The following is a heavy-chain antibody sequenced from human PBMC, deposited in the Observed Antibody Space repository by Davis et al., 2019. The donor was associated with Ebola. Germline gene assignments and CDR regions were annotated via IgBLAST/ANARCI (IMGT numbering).Heavy chain of an antibody. D-gene: IGHD1-26*01. CDR1: GDSISSSSYY. J-gene: IGHJ4*02. Sequence: PSETLSLTCTVSGDSISSSSYYWGWLRQPPGKGLEWIGSTYYSGSTYYNPSLQSRVTISVDTSKNQFSLKMGSVTTADTAVYYCARHLDFVGATCDYWGQGTLVTVSS. V-gene: IGHV4-39*01. CDR2: TYYSGST. CDR3: ARHLDFVGATCDY.